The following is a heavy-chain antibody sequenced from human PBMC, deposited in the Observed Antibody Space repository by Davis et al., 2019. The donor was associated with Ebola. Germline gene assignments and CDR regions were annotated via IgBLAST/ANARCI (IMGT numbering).Heavy chain of an antibody. CDR3: ARRVRRAFET. CDR1: GGSLRGHY. CDR2: TNHSGTT. Sequence: MPSETLSLTCAVYGGSLRGHYWSWFRQLPGKGLEWIGETNHSGTTNYDPSLKSRVTISVDTSKNQFSLKLHSVSATDTAVYYDARRVRRAFETWGRGISVTVSS. D-gene: IGHD3-9*01. V-gene: IGHV4-34*01. J-gene: IGHJ5*02.